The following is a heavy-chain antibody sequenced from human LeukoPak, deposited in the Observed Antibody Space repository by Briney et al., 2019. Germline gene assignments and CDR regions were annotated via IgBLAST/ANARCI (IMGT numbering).Heavy chain of an antibody. D-gene: IGHD6-19*01. Sequence: SETLSLTCTVSGGSISSSSYYWGWIRQPPGKGLEWIGSIYYSGSTYYNPSLKSRVTISVDTSKNQFSLKLSSVTAADTAVYYCARDSVPLSSGWYGDYYYGMDVWGQGTTVTVSS. J-gene: IGHJ6*02. V-gene: IGHV4-39*07. CDR3: ARDSVPLSSGWYGDYYYGMDV. CDR2: IYYSGST. CDR1: GGSISSSSYY.